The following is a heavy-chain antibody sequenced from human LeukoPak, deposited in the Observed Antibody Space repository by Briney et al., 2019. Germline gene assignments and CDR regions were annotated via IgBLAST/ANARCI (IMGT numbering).Heavy chain of an antibody. Sequence: SVKVSCMASGGTFSSYAISWVRQAPGQGLEWMGGIIPIFGTANYAQKFQGRVTITTDESTSTAYMELSSLRSEDTAVYYCARMDGYNRIFDYWGQGTLVTVSS. CDR3: ARMDGYNRIFDY. D-gene: IGHD5-24*01. CDR2: IIPIFGTA. CDR1: GGTFSSYA. J-gene: IGHJ4*02. V-gene: IGHV1-69*05.